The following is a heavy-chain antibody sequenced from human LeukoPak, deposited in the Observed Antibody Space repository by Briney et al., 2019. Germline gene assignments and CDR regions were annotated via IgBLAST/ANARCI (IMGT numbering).Heavy chain of an antibody. D-gene: IGHD3-22*01. J-gene: IGHJ4*02. Sequence: PGGSLRLSCAASGFTFSSYEMNWVRQAPGKGLEWVSYISSSGSTIYYADSVKGRFTISRDNAKNSLYLQMNSLRAEDTAVYYCARDPHYYDSSGQGDYWGQGTLVTVSS. CDR2: ISSSGSTI. CDR3: ARDPHYYDSSGQGDY. CDR1: GFTFSSYE. V-gene: IGHV3-48*03.